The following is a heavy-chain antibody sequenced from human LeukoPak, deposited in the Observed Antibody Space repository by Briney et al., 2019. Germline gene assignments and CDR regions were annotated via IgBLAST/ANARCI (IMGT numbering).Heavy chain of an antibody. Sequence: SETLSLTCAVYGGSFSGYYWSWIRQPPGKGLEWIGEINHSGSTNYNPSLKSRVTISVDTSRNQFSLNVNLVTAADTAVYFCARERRKDYWGQGILVTVSS. D-gene: IGHD1-14*01. J-gene: IGHJ4*02. CDR1: GGSFSGYY. V-gene: IGHV4-34*01. CDR2: INHSGST. CDR3: ARERRKDY.